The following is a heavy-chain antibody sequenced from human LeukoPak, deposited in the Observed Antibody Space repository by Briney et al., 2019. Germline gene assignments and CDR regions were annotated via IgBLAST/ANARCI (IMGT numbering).Heavy chain of an antibody. D-gene: IGHD6-19*01. CDR3: AKHPGTAVAGTGY. Sequence: PGGSLRLSCAASGFTFSSYAMSWVRQAPGKGLEWVSAISGSGGSSFYADSVKGRFTISRDNSKNTLYLQMNSLRAEDTAVYYCAKHPGTAVAGTGYWGQGTLVTVSS. V-gene: IGHV3-23*01. CDR2: ISGSGGSS. J-gene: IGHJ4*02. CDR1: GFTFSSYA.